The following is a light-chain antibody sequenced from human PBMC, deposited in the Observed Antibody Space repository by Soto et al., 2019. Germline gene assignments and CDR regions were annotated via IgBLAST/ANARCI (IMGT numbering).Light chain of an antibody. CDR1: SSDVGAYNY. CDR3: SSYTDSSTLGV. Sequence: QPVLTQPASVSGSPGQSITISCTGTSSDVGAYNYVSWYQQHPGKAPKLMIYDVSDRPSGVSNRFSGSKSGNTASLTISGLQAEDEADYYCSSYTDSSTLGVFGGGTKLTVL. J-gene: IGLJ2*01. V-gene: IGLV2-14*01. CDR2: DVS.